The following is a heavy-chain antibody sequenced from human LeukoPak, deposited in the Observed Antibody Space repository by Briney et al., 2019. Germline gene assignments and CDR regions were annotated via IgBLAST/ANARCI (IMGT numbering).Heavy chain of an antibody. CDR1: GFTFSSYW. CDR3: ASQFWWAAVPGTLDY. Sequence: GGSLRLSCTASGFTFSSYWMSWARQAPGRGLEWVANIKEDGSEKYYVDSVTGRFTISRDNAKKSLYLQMNSLGTEDTAVYYCASQFWWAAVPGTLDYWGQGTLVTVSS. CDR2: IKEDGSEK. D-gene: IGHD6-19*01. V-gene: IGHV3-7*05. J-gene: IGHJ4*02.